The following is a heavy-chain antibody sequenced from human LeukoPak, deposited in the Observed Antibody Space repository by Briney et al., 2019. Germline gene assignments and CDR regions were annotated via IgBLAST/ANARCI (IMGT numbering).Heavy chain of an antibody. V-gene: IGHV4-59*01. CDR2: IYYSGST. D-gene: IGHD1-26*01. Sequence: SETLSLTCTVSGGSISSYYWSWIRQPPGKGLEWIGYIYYSGSTNYNPSLKSRVTISVDTSKNQFSLKLSSVTAADTAVYYCARVQWELLELPPLFDYWGQGTLVTVSS. J-gene: IGHJ4*02. CDR3: ARVQWELLELPPLFDY. CDR1: GGSISSYY.